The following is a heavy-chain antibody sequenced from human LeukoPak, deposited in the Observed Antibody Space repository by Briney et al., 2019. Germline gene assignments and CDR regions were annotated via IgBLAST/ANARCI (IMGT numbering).Heavy chain of an antibody. Sequence: PSETLSLTCTVSGGSISSYYWSWIRQPPGKGLEWIGYIYYSGSTNYNPSLKSRVTISVDTSKNQFPLKLSSVTAADTAVYYCARVSEDSSGYYLIPYFDYWGQGTLVTVSS. CDR3: ARVSEDSSGYYLIPYFDY. D-gene: IGHD3-22*01. CDR2: IYYSGST. V-gene: IGHV4-59*01. J-gene: IGHJ4*02. CDR1: GGSISSYY.